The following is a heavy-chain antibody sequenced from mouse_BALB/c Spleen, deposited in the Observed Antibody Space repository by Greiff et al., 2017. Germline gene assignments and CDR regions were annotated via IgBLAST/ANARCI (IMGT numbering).Heavy chain of an antibody. J-gene: IGHJ1*01. V-gene: IGHV3-6*02. Sequence: EVQLVESGPGLVKPSQSLSLTCSVTGYSITSGYYWNWIRQFPGNKLEWMGYISYDGSNNYNPSLKNRISITRDTSKNQFFLKLNSVTTEDTATYYCAKYGSSYWYFDVWGAGTTVTVSS. CDR1: GYSITSGYY. CDR2: ISYDGSN. D-gene: IGHD2-10*02. CDR3: AKYGSSYWYFDV.